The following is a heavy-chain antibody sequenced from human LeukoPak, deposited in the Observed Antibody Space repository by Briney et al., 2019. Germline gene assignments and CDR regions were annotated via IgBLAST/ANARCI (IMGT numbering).Heavy chain of an antibody. V-gene: IGHV4-39*07. D-gene: IGHD2-21*02. CDR2: IYHSGST. CDR3: ARGAYCGGDCYTFDI. Sequence: PSETLSLTCTVSGGSISSSSYYWGWIRQPPRKGLEWIGEIYHSGSTNYNPSLKSRVTISVDKSKNQFSLKLSSVTAADTAVYYCARGAYCGGDCYTFDIWGQGTMVTVSS. CDR1: GGSISSSSYY. J-gene: IGHJ3*02.